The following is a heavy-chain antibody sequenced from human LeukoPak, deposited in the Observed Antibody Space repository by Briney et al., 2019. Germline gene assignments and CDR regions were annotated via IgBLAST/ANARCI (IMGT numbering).Heavy chain of an antibody. CDR1: GFTFSSCA. Sequence: GGSLRLSCAASGFTFSSCAMSWVRQAPGKGLEWVSSIRGGGVNIQYAVSVKGRFTISRDNSKNTLHLQMNSLRVEDTAVYYCAKEFFGSGNYFNGVFDSWGQGALVTVSS. J-gene: IGHJ4*02. D-gene: IGHD3-10*01. V-gene: IGHV3-23*01. CDR3: AKEFFGSGNYFNGVFDS. CDR2: IRGGGVNI.